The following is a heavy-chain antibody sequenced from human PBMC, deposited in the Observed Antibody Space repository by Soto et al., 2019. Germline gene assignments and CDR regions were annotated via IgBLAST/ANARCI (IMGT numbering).Heavy chain of an antibody. CDR3: AGWIQLQQYYYYGMDV. V-gene: IGHV4-4*02. J-gene: IGHJ6*02. CDR1: GGSISSSNC. D-gene: IGHD5-18*01. CDR2: IYHSGST. Sequence: QVQLQESGPGLVKPSGPLSPTCAVSGGSISSSNCGSWVRRPPGKGLEWFGEIYHSGSTNYNPSLKSRVTISVDKSKNQFSLKLSSVTAADTAVYYCAGWIQLQQYYYYGMDVWGQGTTVTVSS.